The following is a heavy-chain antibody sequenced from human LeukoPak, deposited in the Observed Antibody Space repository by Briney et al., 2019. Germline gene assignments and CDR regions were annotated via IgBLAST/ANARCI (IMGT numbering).Heavy chain of an antibody. CDR3: AREGGDLLGETAPRDYYYYGMDV. CDR1: GFTVSSNY. CDR2: IYSGGST. V-gene: IGHV3-66*01. Sequence: GVSLRLSCAASGFTVSSNYMSWVRRAPGKGLEWVSVIYSGGSTYYADSVKGRFTISRDNSKNTLYLQMNSLRAEDTAVYYCAREGGDLLGETAPRDYYYYGMDVWGQGTTVTVSS. J-gene: IGHJ6*02. D-gene: IGHD5-18*01.